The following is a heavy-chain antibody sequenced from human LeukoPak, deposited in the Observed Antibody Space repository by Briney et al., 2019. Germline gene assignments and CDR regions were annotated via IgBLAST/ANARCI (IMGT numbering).Heavy chain of an antibody. Sequence: GESLKISCKGSGYSFTSYWIGWVRQMPGKGLEWMGIIYPGDSDTRYRPSFQGQVTISADKSISTAYLQWSSLKASDTAMYYCARHKYCSGGSCYSGPFGYWGQGTLVTVSS. J-gene: IGHJ4*02. D-gene: IGHD2-15*01. V-gene: IGHV5-51*01. CDR2: IYPGDSDT. CDR1: GYSFTSYW. CDR3: ARHKYCSGGSCYSGPFGY.